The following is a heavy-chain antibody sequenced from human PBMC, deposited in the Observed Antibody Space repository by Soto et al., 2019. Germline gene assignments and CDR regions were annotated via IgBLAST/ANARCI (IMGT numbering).Heavy chain of an antibody. CDR2: INHSGST. Sequence: SETLSLTCAVYGGSFSGYYWSWIRQPPGKGLERIGEINHSGSTNYNPSLKSRVTISVDTSKNQFSLKLSSVTAADTAVYYCASSTKKCSGGSCYWYYFDYWGQGTLVTVSS. CDR3: ASSTKKCSGGSCYWYYFDY. V-gene: IGHV4-34*01. D-gene: IGHD2-15*01. J-gene: IGHJ4*02. CDR1: GGSFSGYY.